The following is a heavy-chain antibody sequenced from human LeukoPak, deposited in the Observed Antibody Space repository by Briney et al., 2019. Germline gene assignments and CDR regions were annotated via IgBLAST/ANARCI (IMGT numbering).Heavy chain of an antibody. CDR2: IYHSGST. D-gene: IGHD3-22*01. CDR1: GYSISSGYY. J-gene: IGHJ4*02. Sequence: SETLSLTCTASGYSISSGYYWGWIRRPPGKGLEWIGSIYHSGSTYYNPSLKSRVTISVDTSKNQFSLKLSSVTAADTAVYYCARVDGGDSSGYYWSFDYWGQGTLVTVSS. CDR3: ARVDGGDSSGYYWSFDY. V-gene: IGHV4-38-2*02.